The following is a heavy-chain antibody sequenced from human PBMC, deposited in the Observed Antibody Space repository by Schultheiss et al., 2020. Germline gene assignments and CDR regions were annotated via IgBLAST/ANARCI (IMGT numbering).Heavy chain of an antibody. CDR1: GYTLTELS. CDR2: IIPIFGTA. CDR3: ARGRCSGGSCYAAYYYYGMDV. V-gene: IGHV1-69*13. D-gene: IGHD2-15*01. Sequence: SVKVSCKVSGYTLTELSMHWVRQAPGKGLEWMGGIIPIFGTANYAQKFQGRVTITADESTSTAYMELSSLRAEDTAVYYCARGRCSGGSCYAAYYYYGMDVWGKGTTVTVYS. J-gene: IGHJ6*04.